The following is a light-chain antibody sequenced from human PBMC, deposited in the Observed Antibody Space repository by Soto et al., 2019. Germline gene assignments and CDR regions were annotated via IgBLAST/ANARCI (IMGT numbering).Light chain of an antibody. Sequence: EIQMTQSPSSLSASVGDRVTITCRASQTISSWVAWYQQKPGKAPRLLIYDASSLESGVPSRFSGSGSGTEFTLTISSLQPDDFATYYCQQYNTYSTFGQGTRLEIK. CDR3: QQYNTYST. J-gene: IGKJ5*01. CDR1: QTISSW. V-gene: IGKV1-5*01. CDR2: DAS.